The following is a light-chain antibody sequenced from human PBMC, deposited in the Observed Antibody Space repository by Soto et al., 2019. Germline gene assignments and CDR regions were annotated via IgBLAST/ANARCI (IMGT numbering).Light chain of an antibody. CDR2: DAS. Sequence: EIVLTQSPATLSLSPGERATLSCRASQSVSSYLAWYQQKPGQAPRLLIYDASNRATGIPARFSGSGSGTDFTPTISRLEPEDFAVYYCQQRRDWVTFGQGTRLEIK. J-gene: IGKJ5*01. CDR3: QQRRDWVT. V-gene: IGKV3-11*01. CDR1: QSVSSY.